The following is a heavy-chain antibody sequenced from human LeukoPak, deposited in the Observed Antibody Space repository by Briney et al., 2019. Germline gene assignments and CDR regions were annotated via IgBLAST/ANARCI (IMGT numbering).Heavy chain of an antibody. D-gene: IGHD3-16*01. V-gene: IGHV3-33*01. J-gene: IGHJ4*02. CDR2: IWNDGSNK. Sequence: GMSLRLSCAAAGFTSNVYGIDWVRQAPGKGLEWVAVIWNDGSNKYYADSVKGRFTISRDNSKDTLYLQMNSLRVEDTAVYYCARAVGPFDYWGQGTLVTVSS. CDR3: ARAVGPFDY. CDR1: GFTSNVYG.